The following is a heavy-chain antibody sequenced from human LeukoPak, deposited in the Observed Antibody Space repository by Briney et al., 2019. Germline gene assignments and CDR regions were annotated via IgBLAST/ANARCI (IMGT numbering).Heavy chain of an antibody. CDR2: ISSSGSTI. CDR3: ARGPDYYDSSGYYGNWFDP. CDR1: GFTFSSYE. V-gene: IGHV3-48*03. Sequence: GGSLRLSCAAPGFTFSSYEMNWVRQAPGKGLEWVSFISSSGSTIYYADSVKGRFTVSRDNAKNSLYLQMNSLRAEDTAVYYCARGPDYYDSSGYYGNWFDPWGQGTLVTVSS. D-gene: IGHD3-22*01. J-gene: IGHJ5*02.